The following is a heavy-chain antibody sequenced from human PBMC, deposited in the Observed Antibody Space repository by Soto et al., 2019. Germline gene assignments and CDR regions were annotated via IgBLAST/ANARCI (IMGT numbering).Heavy chain of an antibody. D-gene: IGHD7-27*01. Sequence: PSETLSLTCAVYGGSFSGYYWSWIRQPPGKGLEWIGEINHSGSTNYNPSLKSRVTISVDTSKNQFSLKLSSVTAADTAVYYCAREDWGHYYGMDVWGQGTTVTVSS. CDR3: AREDWGHYYGMDV. CDR2: INHSGST. CDR1: GGSFSGYY. V-gene: IGHV4-34*01. J-gene: IGHJ6*02.